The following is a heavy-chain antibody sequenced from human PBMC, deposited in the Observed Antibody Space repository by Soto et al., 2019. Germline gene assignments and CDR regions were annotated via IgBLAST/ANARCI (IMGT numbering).Heavy chain of an antibody. Sequence: LSSAPAGTYVSSKSSRCIRQRPGKGLEWIGYIYYSGSTNYNPSLKSRVTISVDTSKNQFSLMLSSVTAADTVVYYCARGVASYDSSGYPHHWGEGSLVAVSS. CDR1: GTYVSSKS. D-gene: IGHD3-22*01. CDR2: IYYSGST. V-gene: IGHV4-59*02. J-gene: IGHJ5*02. CDR3: ARGVASYDSSGYPHH.